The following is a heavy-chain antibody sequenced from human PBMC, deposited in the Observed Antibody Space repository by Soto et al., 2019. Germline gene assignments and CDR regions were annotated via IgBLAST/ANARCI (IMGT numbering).Heavy chain of an antibody. CDR1: GYTFTTYA. Sequence: QVRLVQSGAEVKKPGASVKLSCKASGYTFTTYAVHWVRQAPGQSLEWMGWINAGNGNTKYSQKFQDRVTLSIDTSAGTAYMELNSLTSEDTAIYYCASDSAQLRECWFDPWGQGALVTVSS. J-gene: IGHJ5*02. V-gene: IGHV1-3*01. CDR3: ASDSAQLRECWFDP. CDR2: INAGNGNT. D-gene: IGHD3-16*01.